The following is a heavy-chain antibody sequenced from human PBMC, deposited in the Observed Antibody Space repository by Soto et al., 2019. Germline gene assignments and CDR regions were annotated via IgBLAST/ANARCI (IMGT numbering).Heavy chain of an antibody. D-gene: IGHD2-2*01. V-gene: IGHV3-23*01. CDR1: GFTFSTYT. CDR2: ISGSGGSP. Sequence: PGGSLRLSCVASGFTFSTYTMSWVRQAPGKGLEWVSVISGSGGSPSYADSVQGRFSIYRDNSKNTLYLQMNSLRGDDTAMYYCAKARCSTTDCYVPDYSGRGTLVTVSS. J-gene: IGHJ4*02. CDR3: AKARCSTTDCYVPDY.